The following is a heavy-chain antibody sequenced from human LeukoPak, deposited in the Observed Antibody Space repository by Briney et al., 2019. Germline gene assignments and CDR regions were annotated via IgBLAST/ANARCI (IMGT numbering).Heavy chain of an antibody. CDR1: GFTFSSYW. Sequence: PGGSLRLSCAASGFTFSSYWMSWVRQAPGKGLEWVANIKQGGSEKYYVDSVKGRFTISRDNAKNSLYLQMNGLRAEDTAVYYCARTGNIAVAGDYWGQGTLVTVSS. CDR3: ARTGNIAVAGDY. J-gene: IGHJ4*02. D-gene: IGHD6-19*01. V-gene: IGHV3-7*01. CDR2: IKQGGSEK.